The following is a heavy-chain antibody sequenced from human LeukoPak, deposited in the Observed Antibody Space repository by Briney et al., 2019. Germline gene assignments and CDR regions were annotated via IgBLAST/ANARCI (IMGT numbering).Heavy chain of an antibody. J-gene: IGHJ4*02. Sequence: PGGSLRLSCTTSGFTFGEYAMSWFRQAPGKGLDLVGFIRSEAYGETTEYAASVKGRLTISRDDSESLAYLQMTSLKIEDTAVYYCTKGWGDYWGRGTLVTVSS. CDR3: TKGWGDY. CDR1: GFTFGEYA. D-gene: IGHD6-19*01. CDR2: IRSEAYGETT. V-gene: IGHV3-49*03.